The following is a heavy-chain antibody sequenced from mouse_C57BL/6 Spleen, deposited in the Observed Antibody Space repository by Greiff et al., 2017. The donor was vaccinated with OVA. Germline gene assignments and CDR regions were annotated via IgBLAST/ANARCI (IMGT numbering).Heavy chain of an antibody. CDR3: ARSGANDYFDY. CDR2: IYPRSGNT. V-gene: IGHV1-81*01. D-gene: IGHD3-1*01. CDR1: GYTFTSYG. Sequence: QVQLKESGAELARPGASVKLSCKASGYTFTSYGISWVKQRTGQGLEWIGEIYPRSGNTYYNEKFKGKATLTADKSSSTAYMELRSLTSEDSAVYFCARSGANDYFDYWGQGTTLTVSS. J-gene: IGHJ2*01.